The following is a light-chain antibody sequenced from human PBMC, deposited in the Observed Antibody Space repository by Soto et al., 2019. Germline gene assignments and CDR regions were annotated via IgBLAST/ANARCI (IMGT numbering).Light chain of an antibody. Sequence: QSVLTQPPSASGTPGQRVTISCSGSSSNIGDNSAYWSQQLPGTAPKLLIYRSTQRPSGVPDRFSGSKSGTSASLAISGLRSEDEADYYCAAWDGSLSAWVFGGGTKLTVL. V-gene: IGLV1-47*01. CDR2: RST. J-gene: IGLJ3*02. CDR3: AAWDGSLSAWV. CDR1: SSNIGDNS.